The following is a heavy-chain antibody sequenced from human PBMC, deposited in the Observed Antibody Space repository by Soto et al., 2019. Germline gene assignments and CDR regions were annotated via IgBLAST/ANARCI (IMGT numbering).Heavy chain of an antibody. V-gene: IGHV3-33*01. CDR3: ARDGVGATTCFGYFDY. Sequence: GGSLRLSCAASGFTFSGYGMHWVRQAPGKGLEWVAIIRFDGSNKYYADSVKGRFTISRDNSKNTLYLQMNSLRAEDTAFYYCARDGVGATTCFGYFDYWGQGTLVTVSS. CDR2: IRFDGSNK. J-gene: IGHJ4*02. D-gene: IGHD1-26*01. CDR1: GFTFSGYG.